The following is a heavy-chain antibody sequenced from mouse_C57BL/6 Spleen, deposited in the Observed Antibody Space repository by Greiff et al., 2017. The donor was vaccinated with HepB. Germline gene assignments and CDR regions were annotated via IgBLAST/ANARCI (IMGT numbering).Heavy chain of an antibody. CDR3: ARRTTVGAADWYFDV. V-gene: IGHV1-19*01. CDR1: GYTLTDYY. Sequence: EVKLQQSGPVLVKPGASGKMSCKASGYTLTDYYMNWVKQSQGKSLEWIGVINPYNGGTSYNQKFKGKATLTVDKSSSTAYRELNSLTSEDSAGYCCARRTTVGAADWYFDVWGTGTTVTVSS. D-gene: IGHD1-1*01. CDR2: INPYNGGT. J-gene: IGHJ1*03.